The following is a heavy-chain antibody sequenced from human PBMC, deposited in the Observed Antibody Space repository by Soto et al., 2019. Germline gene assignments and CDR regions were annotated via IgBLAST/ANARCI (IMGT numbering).Heavy chain of an antibody. J-gene: IGHJ4*02. V-gene: IGHV4-39*01. CDR1: VGSISSRSYC. CDR3: ARRLFTNSWHSYFDY. Sequence: PSETLCLTCSFSVGSISSRSYCWGWIRQPPGKGLEWIGCLHYSGSTYYNPSLKSRVTSSVDTSKNQFSLTLTSVTAADTAVYYCARRLFTNSWHSYFDYWGKGALVTV. D-gene: IGHD6-13*01. CDR2: LHYSGST.